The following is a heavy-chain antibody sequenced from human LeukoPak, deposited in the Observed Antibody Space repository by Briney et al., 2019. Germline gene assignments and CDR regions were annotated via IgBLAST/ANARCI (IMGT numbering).Heavy chain of an antibody. CDR1: GFTFNSYA. Sequence: GGSLRLSCAASGFTFNSYAFHWVRQAPGKGLQWVAVIAFDGTNTHYADSVKGRFTISRDNSKNSLYLQMNSLRAEDTAVYYCARVLGLLVPPPLVDYWGQGTLVTVSS. CDR3: ARVLGLLVPPPLVDY. CDR2: IAFDGTNT. J-gene: IGHJ4*02. D-gene: IGHD6-13*01. V-gene: IGHV3-30*04.